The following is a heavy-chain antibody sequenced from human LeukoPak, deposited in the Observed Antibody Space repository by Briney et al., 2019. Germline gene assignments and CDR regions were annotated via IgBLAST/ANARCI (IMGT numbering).Heavy chain of an antibody. J-gene: IGHJ4*02. Sequence: PTGGSLRLSCAASGFSFSDYYMDWVRQAPGKGLELVARIKNKANSYTTHYAESVRGRFTISRDDSKNSLYLQMNSLKTADTAVYYCVDLGSTLGYWGQGTLVTVSS. V-gene: IGHV3-72*01. CDR1: GFSFSDYY. CDR3: VDLGSTLGY. D-gene: IGHD4-23*01. CDR2: IKNKANSYTT.